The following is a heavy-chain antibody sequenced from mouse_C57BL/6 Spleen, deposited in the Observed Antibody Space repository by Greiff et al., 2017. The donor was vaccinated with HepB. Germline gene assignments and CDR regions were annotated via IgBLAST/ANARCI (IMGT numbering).Heavy chain of an antibody. Sequence: QVQLQQSGAELVRPGASVTLSCKASGYTFTDYEMHWVKQTPVHGLEWIGAIDPETGGTAYNQKFKGKAILTADKSSSTAYMELRSLTSEDSAVYYCTRGDDGYYRYYFGYWGQGTTLTVSS. V-gene: IGHV1-15*01. D-gene: IGHD2-3*01. CDR1: GYTFTDYE. J-gene: IGHJ2*01. CDR2: IDPETGGT. CDR3: TRGDDGYYRYYFGY.